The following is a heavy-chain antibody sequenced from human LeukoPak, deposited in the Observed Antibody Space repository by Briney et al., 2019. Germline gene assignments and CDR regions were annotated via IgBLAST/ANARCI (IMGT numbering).Heavy chain of an antibody. D-gene: IGHD1-26*01. V-gene: IGHV3-7*03. CDR3: AKDIPENSGFDS. Sequence: GGSLRLSCAASGFTFNGFWMSWVRQAPGKGLEWVANIKQDGSDIYYLGSVRGRFTISRDNAKNSLYLQMNSLRAEDTALYYCAKDIPENSGFDSWGQGTLVTVSS. J-gene: IGHJ4*02. CDR2: IKQDGSDI. CDR1: GFTFNGFW.